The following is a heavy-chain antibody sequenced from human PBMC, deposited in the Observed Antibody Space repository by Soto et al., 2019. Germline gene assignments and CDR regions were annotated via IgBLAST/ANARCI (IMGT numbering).Heavy chain of an antibody. Sequence: PVGSLRLSCAASGFTFMNYAMHWVRQAPGKGLEWVAAILSDGTKEYYADSVKGRLTISRDNSENTLFLQMNSLRAEDTAVYYCARGVVGTSYESSGFDYWGQGALVTVSS. CDR3: ARGVVGTSYESSGFDY. CDR1: GFTFMNYA. D-gene: IGHD3-22*01. V-gene: IGHV3-33*05. CDR2: ILSDGTKE. J-gene: IGHJ4*02.